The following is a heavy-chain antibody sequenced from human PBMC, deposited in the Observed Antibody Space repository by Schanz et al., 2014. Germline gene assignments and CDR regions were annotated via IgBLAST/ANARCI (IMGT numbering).Heavy chain of an antibody. CDR2: IIPVLNIA. J-gene: IGHJ6*02. D-gene: IGHD3-10*01. CDR3: ARAKRFGDMDV. V-gene: IGHV1-69*02. Sequence: QLQLVQSGAEVKKPGSSVKVSCKLSGGTFSSYTISWMRQAPGQGLEWMGKIIPVLNIATYAQRFQGRVSITADTSTNTSYMELTSLRFDDTAVYYCARAKRFGDMDVWGQGTTVTVSS. CDR1: GGTFSSYT.